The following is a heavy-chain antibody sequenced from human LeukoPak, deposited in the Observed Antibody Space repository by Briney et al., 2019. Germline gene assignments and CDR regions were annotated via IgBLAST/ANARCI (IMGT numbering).Heavy chain of an antibody. CDR2: INSDGNTR. CDR3: AKGVSGWAFDC. Sequence: GGSLKLSCGASGYTFSSEPMSWVRQAPGKGLEWVSSINSDGNTRHYADSVNGRFTISRDNGKNMLYLQVNSLRVEDTAVYYCAKGVSGWAFDCWGQGTLVAVSS. CDR1: GYTFSSEP. J-gene: IGHJ4*02. D-gene: IGHD6-19*01. V-gene: IGHV3-23*01.